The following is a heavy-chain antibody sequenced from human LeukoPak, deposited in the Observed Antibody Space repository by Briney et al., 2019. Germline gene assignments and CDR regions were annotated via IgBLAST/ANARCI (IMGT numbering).Heavy chain of an antibody. CDR2: IWSRSTYT. D-gene: IGHD1-7*01. Sequence: PGGSLRLSCAASGFTFSSYSMNWVRQAPGKGLEWVSSIWSRSTYTYSADSVKGRFTISRDNSKNSLYLQMNSLRAGDTAVYYCARGGLNFDACDIWGQGTMVTVSS. CDR1: GFTFSSYS. V-gene: IGHV3-21*01. J-gene: IGHJ3*02. CDR3: ARGGLNFDACDI.